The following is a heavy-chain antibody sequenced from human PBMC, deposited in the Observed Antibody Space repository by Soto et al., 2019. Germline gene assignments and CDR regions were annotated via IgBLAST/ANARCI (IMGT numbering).Heavy chain of an antibody. CDR3: ARDFVVRGPTINYYYGMDV. CDR2: IYSAGNT. V-gene: IGHV3-66*01. CDR1: GFTVSSNY. D-gene: IGHD2-15*01. J-gene: IGHJ6*02. Sequence: EVQLVESGGALVQPGGSLRLSCAASGFTVSSNYMSWVRQAPGKGLEWISIIYSAGNTYYADSVKGRFTISRDNSKNTLYLQMNSLGAEDTAVYYCARDFVVRGPTINYYYGMDVWGQGTTVTVSS.